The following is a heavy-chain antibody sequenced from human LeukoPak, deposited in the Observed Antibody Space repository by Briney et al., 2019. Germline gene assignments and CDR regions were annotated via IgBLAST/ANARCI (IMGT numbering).Heavy chain of an antibody. CDR1: GFTFSSYA. D-gene: IGHD3-10*01. Sequence: PGGSLRLSCAASGFTFSSYAMSWVRQAPVKGLEWVSAISGSGGSTYYADSVKGRFTISRDNSKNTLYLQMNSLRAEDTAVYYCATTYGSGSYYTDYWGQGTLVTVSS. CDR3: ATTYGSGSYYTDY. J-gene: IGHJ4*02. CDR2: ISGSGGST. V-gene: IGHV3-23*01.